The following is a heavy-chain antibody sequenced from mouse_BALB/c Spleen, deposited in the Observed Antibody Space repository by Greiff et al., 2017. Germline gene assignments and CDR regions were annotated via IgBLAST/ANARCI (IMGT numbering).Heavy chain of an antibody. Sequence: QVQLKESGPGLVQPSQSLSITCTVSGFSLTSYGVHWVRQSPGKGLEWLGVIWSGGSTDYKAAFIFRLSISKDNSKSQVFFIMNRLQANDTAKYYCARTGLAWFAYWGQGTSVTVSS. J-gene: IGHJ4*01. CDR3: ARTGLAWFAY. CDR2: IWSGGST. D-gene: IGHD2-2*01. V-gene: IGHV2-2*02. CDR1: GFSLTSYG.